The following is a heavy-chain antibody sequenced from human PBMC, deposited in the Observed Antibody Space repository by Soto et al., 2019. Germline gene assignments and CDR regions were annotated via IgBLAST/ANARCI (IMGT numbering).Heavy chain of an antibody. CDR2: IIPIFGTA. D-gene: IGHD6-19*01. J-gene: IGHJ6*02. CDR1: GGTFSSYA. Sequence: ASVKVSCKASGGTFSSYAISWVLQAPGQGLEWMGGIIPIFGTANYAQKFQGGVTITADESTSTAYMELSSLRSEDTAVYYCAREPSGNSYYYYYGMDVWGQGTTVTVSS. CDR3: AREPSGNSYYYYYGMDV. V-gene: IGHV1-69*13.